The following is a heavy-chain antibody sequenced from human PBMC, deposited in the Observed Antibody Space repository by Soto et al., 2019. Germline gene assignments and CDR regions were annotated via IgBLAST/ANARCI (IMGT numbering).Heavy chain of an antibody. CDR1: GYTFTNYA. CDR3: ARAPRSHGYYYYRMDV. Sequence: ASVKVSCKASGYTFTNYAMHWVRQAPGQRLEWMGWINAGNGNTKYSQKFQGRVTITRDTSASTAYMELSSLRSEDTAVYYCARAPRSHGYYYYRMDVWGQRTTVTVSS. J-gene: IGHJ6*02. CDR2: INAGNGNT. V-gene: IGHV1-3*01.